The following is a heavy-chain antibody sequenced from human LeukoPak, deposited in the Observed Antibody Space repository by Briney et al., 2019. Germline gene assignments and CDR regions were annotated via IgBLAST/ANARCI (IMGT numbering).Heavy chain of an antibody. Sequence: PSETLSLTCIVSGGSVSSPNSYWSWIRQPPGKGLEWIGNVYYIGTTSYNSSLKSRVIISADTSKNQFSLEVTSVTAADTAVYYCARNTSSSPWFDPWGQGTLVTVSS. CDR2: VYYIGTT. V-gene: IGHV4-61*01. CDR1: GGSVSSPNSY. D-gene: IGHD6-6*01. J-gene: IGHJ5*02. CDR3: ARNTSSSPWFDP.